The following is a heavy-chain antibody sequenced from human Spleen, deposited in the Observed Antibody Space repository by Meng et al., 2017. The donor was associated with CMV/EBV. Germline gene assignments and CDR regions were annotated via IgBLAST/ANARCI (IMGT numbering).Heavy chain of an antibody. CDR2: INSDGSST. Sequence: FRSYWMHWVSQAPGKGLVWVSRINSDGSSTSYADSVKGRFTISRDNAKNTLYLQMNSLRAEDTAVYYCARSYCSSTSCYPRVPWFDPWGQGTLVTVSS. CDR1: FRSYW. V-gene: IGHV3-74*01. CDR3: ARSYCSSTSCYPRVPWFDP. J-gene: IGHJ5*02. D-gene: IGHD2-2*01.